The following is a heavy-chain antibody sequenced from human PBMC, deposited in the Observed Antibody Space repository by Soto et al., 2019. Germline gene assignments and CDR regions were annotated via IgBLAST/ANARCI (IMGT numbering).Heavy chain of an antibody. V-gene: IGHV3-66*01. D-gene: IGHD3-3*01. Sequence: GGSLRLSCAASGFTVSSNYMSRVRQAPGKGLEWVSVIYSGGSTYYADSVKGRFTISRDNSKNTLYLQMNSLRAEDTAVYYCARLKGDFWSGSGYYYYMDVWGKGTTVTVSS. CDR1: GFTVSSNY. J-gene: IGHJ6*03. CDR3: ARLKGDFWSGSGYYYYMDV. CDR2: IYSGGST.